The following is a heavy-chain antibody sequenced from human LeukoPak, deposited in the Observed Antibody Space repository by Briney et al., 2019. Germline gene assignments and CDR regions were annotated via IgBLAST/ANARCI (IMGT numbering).Heavy chain of an antibody. CDR3: AKVGSLYVGPSFDP. D-gene: IGHD4-23*01. J-gene: IGHJ5*02. Sequence: GGSLRLSCAASGFTFSSYAMSWVRQAPGKGLEWVSAISGSGGSTYYADSVKGRFIISRDNSKNTLYLQMNSLRAEDTAVYYCAKVGSLYVGPSFDPWGQGTLVTVPS. CDR2: ISGSGGST. V-gene: IGHV3-23*01. CDR1: GFTFSSYA.